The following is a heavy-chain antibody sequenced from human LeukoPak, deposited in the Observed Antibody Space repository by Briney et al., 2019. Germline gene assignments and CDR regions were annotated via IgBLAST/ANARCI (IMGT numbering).Heavy chain of an antibody. J-gene: IGHJ3*02. Sequence: SETLSLTCAVYGGSFSGYYWSWIRQPPGKGLEWIGYIYYSGSTNYNPSLKSRVTISVDTSKNQFSLKLSSVTAADTAVYYCARDSPHAFDIWGQGTMVTVSS. CDR1: GGSFSGYY. CDR2: IYYSGST. V-gene: IGHV4-59*01. CDR3: ARDSPHAFDI.